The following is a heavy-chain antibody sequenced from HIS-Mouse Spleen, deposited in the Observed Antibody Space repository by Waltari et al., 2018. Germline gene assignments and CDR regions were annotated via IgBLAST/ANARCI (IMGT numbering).Heavy chain of an antibody. Sequence: EVQLVESGGGLVKPGGSLRLSCAASGFTFSNAWMRWVRQAPGKGLEWVGRIKSKTDGGKTDYAAPVKGRFTISRDDSKNTLYLQMNSLKTEDTAVYYCTTDLITVGATDYWGQGTLVTVSS. CDR1: GFTFSNAW. J-gene: IGHJ4*02. D-gene: IGHD1-26*01. CDR3: TTDLITVGATDY. CDR2: IKSKTDGGKT. V-gene: IGHV3-15*01.